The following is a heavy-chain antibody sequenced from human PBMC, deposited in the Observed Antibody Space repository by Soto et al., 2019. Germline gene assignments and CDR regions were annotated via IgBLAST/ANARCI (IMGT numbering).Heavy chain of an antibody. J-gene: IGHJ4*02. D-gene: IGHD3-10*01. CDR1: GFTFSDYS. Sequence: QVQLVESGGGLVKPGGSLRLSCAASGFTFSDYSMSWIRQAPGKGLEWISYINKSGGTMYYADSVKGRFTISRDNAEKSLYLQMNSLRDEDTAVYYCAREGMGGSGYDYWGQGTLVTVSS. V-gene: IGHV3-11*01. CDR3: AREGMGGSGYDY. CDR2: INKSGGTM.